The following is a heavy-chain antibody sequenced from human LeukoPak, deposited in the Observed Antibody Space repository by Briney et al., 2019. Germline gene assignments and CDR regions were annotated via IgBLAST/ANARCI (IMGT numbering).Heavy chain of an antibody. V-gene: IGHV4-59*04. CDR2: IYYSGST. J-gene: IGHJ4*02. D-gene: IGHD3-22*01. Sequence: PSETLSLTCTVSGGSISSYYWSWIRQPPGKGLEWIGYIYYSGSTYYNPSLKSRVTISVDTSKNQFSLKLSSVTAADTAVYYCATTSYYYDSPDYWGQGTLVTVSS. CDR3: ATTSYYYDSPDY. CDR1: GGSISSYY.